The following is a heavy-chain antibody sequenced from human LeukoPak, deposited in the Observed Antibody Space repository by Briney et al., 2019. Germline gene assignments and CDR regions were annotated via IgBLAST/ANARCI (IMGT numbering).Heavy chain of an antibody. D-gene: IGHD6-6*01. Sequence: SETLSLTCTVSGGSISSYYWSWIRQPPGKGLEWIGYIYYSGSTNYNPSLKSRVTISVDKSKNQFSLKLSSVTAADTAVYYCARVSSSSDFDYWGQGTLVTVSS. CDR1: GGSISSYY. J-gene: IGHJ4*02. V-gene: IGHV4-59*01. CDR2: IYYSGST. CDR3: ARVSSSSDFDY.